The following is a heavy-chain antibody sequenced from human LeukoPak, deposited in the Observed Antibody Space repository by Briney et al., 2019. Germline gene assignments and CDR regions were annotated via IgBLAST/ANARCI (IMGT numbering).Heavy chain of an antibody. D-gene: IGHD3-3*01. V-gene: IGHV1-18*01. CDR3: ARVSLPHSYYDFWSGYYRPPYDI. CDR1: GYTFTSYG. CDR2: ISAYNGKT. J-gene: IGHJ3*02. Sequence: ASVKVSCKASGYTFTSYGISWVRQAPGRGLEWMGWISAYNGKTNYAQKLQGRVTMTTDTSTSTAYMELRSLRSDDTAVYYCARVSLPHSYYDFWSGYYRPPYDIWGQGTMVTVSS.